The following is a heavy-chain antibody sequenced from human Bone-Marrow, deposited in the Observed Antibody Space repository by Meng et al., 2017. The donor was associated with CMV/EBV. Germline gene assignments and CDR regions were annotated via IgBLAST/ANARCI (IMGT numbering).Heavy chain of an antibody. CDR3: ARAQGYYLALPPTY. CDR2: IYSGDST. Sequence: GGSLRLSCAASGFTFSSYAMSWVRQAPGKGLEWVSVIYSGDSTYYADSVKGRFTISRDNSKNTLYLQMNSLRIEDTAVYYCARAQGYYLALPPTYWGQGTLVTVSS. CDR1: GFTFSSYA. V-gene: IGHV3-23*03. D-gene: IGHD3-22*01. J-gene: IGHJ4*02.